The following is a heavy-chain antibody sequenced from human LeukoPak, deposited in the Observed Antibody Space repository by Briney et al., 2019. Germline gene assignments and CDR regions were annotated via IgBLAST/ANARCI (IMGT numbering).Heavy chain of an antibody. J-gene: IGHJ4*02. D-gene: IGHD3-16*01. CDR2: IKPDGSER. Sequence: GGSLRLSCAASGFAFSSNWMTWVRQAPGKGLEWVANIKPDGSERYYVESVKGRFTISRDNAKNLVFLQMDSLRAEDTALYYCARDYDWGQGTLVTVSS. CDR3: ARDYD. V-gene: IGHV3-7*04. CDR1: GFAFSSNW.